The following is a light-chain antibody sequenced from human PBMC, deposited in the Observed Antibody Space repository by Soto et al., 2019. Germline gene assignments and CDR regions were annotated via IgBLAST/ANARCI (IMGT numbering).Light chain of an antibody. CDR1: QSVSSSY. CDR2: GAS. V-gene: IGKV3-20*01. CDR3: QQYGSSPLT. J-gene: IGKJ1*01. Sequence: EIVWTQSPGTLSLSPGERATLSCRASQSVSSSYLAWDQQKPGQAPRLLIYGASSRATGIPDRFSGSWSGTDFTLTISRLEPEDFAVYYCQQYGSSPLTFGQGTKVEIK.